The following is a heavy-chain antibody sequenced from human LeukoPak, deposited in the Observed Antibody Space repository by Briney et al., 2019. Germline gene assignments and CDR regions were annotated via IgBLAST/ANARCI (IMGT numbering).Heavy chain of an antibody. CDR2: IKEDGSEK. V-gene: IGHV3-7*03. CDR3: VKAWSD. J-gene: IGHJ4*02. CDR1: GFTFSTSW. Sequence: GGSLRLSCAASGFTFSTSWMHWVRQAPGKGLEWVASIKEDGSEKYHADAVKGRFSISRDNPKKSLFLQMNSLTPADTALYYCVKAWSDWGQGTLVTVSS. D-gene: IGHD3-3*01.